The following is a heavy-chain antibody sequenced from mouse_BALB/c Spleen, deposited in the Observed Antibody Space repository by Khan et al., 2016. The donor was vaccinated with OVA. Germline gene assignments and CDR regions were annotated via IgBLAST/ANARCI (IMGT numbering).Heavy chain of an antibody. CDR3: ARPPYFSYVLDN. D-gene: IGHD2-10*01. CDR2: INTYTGEP. CDR1: GHTFTKFG. Sequence: QIQLVQSGPEVKKPGETVKISCKASGHTFTKFGMNWVKQAPGKGLKWMGWINTYTGEPTYADDFNGRFAFSLETPASTAYLQINNLKNEDTATYFCARPPYFSYVLDNWGQGTSVTVSS. V-gene: IGHV9-3-1*01. J-gene: IGHJ4*01.